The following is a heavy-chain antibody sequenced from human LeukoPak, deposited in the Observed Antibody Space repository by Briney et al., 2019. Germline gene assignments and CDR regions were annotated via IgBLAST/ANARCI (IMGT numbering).Heavy chain of an antibody. Sequence: SETLSLTCTVSGGSISSSGYYWGWIRQPPGKGLEWIGTIYYSGSTYYNPSFKSRITISVDTSKNQFSLNLSSVTAADTAVYYCAIWGTGFLPFRYWGQGTLVTVSS. J-gene: IGHJ4*02. D-gene: IGHD3/OR15-3a*01. CDR3: AIWGTGFLPFRY. V-gene: IGHV4-39*07. CDR1: GGSISSSGYY. CDR2: IYYSGST.